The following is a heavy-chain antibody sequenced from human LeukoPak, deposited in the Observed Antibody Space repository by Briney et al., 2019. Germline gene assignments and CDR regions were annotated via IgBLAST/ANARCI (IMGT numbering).Heavy chain of an antibody. D-gene: IGHD2-21*02. Sequence: SVKVSCKASGGTFSSYAISWVRQAPGQGLEWMGRIIPILGIANYAQKFQGRVTITADKSTSTAYMELSSLRSEDTAVYYCARVPLVVVTAMSSGDYGMDVRGQGTTVTVSS. V-gene: IGHV1-69*04. CDR1: GGTFSSYA. CDR2: IIPILGIA. CDR3: ARVPLVVVTAMSSGDYGMDV. J-gene: IGHJ6*02.